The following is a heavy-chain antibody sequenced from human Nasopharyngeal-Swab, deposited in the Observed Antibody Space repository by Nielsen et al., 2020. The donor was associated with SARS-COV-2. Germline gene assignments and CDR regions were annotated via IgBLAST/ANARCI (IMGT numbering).Heavy chain of an antibody. CDR3: AGDSVPGSFDY. J-gene: IGHJ4*02. Sequence: GESPKIHCKGSGYSLTSYWIGWVRQMPGKGLEWMGIIYPRESETRYSPSFQGQVTISADKPISTAYLQWRSLKASDTAMYYCAGDSVPGSFDYWGQGALVTVSS. CDR1: GYSLTSYW. CDR2: IYPRESET. D-gene: IGHD3-10*01. V-gene: IGHV5-51*04.